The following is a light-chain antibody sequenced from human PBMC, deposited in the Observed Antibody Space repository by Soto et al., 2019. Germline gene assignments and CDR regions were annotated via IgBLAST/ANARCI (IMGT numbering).Light chain of an antibody. CDR1: SSDVGGYNY. V-gene: IGLV2-14*01. Sequence: QSALTQPASVSGSPGQSITISCTGTSSDVGGYNYVSWYQHHPGKAPKLMIYEVSNRPSGVSNRFSGSKSGNTASLTISGLQAEDEAEYYCTSYTSSNTVFGGGTKLTVL. CDR2: EVS. J-gene: IGLJ2*01. CDR3: TSYTSSNTV.